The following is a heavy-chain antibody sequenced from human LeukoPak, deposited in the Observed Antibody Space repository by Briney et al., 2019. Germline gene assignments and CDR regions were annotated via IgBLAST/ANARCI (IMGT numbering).Heavy chain of an antibody. J-gene: IGHJ4*02. D-gene: IGHD5-12*01. CDR3: ARGWGGYSSYPSDY. Sequence: PGGSLRLSCVASGFSFSDSVIHWVRQAPGKGLEWVAVISHDVKTTYYADSAKGRFTISRDIASNSLFLQMSSLRVEDTAIYYCARGWGGYSSYPSDYWGQGTLVTVSS. CDR1: GFSFSDSV. V-gene: IGHV3-30*04. CDR2: ISHDVKTT.